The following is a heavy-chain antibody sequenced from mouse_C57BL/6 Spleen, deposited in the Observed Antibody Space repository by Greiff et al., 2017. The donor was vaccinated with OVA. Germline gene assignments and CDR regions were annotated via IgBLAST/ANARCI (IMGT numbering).Heavy chain of an antibody. CDR3: ARLGVVAWDFVY. CDR2: IYPGDGDT. D-gene: IGHD1-1*01. V-gene: IGHV1-80*01. CDR1: GYAFSSYW. Sequence: QVQLQQSGAELVKPGASVKISCKASGYAFSSYWMNWVKQRPGKGLEWIGQIYPGDGDTNYNGKFKGKATLTADKSSSTAYMQLSSLTSEDSAVYFCARLGVVAWDFVYWGQGPTLTVSS. J-gene: IGHJ2*01.